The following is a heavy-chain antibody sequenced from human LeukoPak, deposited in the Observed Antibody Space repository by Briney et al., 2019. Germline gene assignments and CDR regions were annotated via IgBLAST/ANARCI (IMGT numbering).Heavy chain of an antibody. CDR3: AKARSGYLTPFDY. J-gene: IGHJ4*02. CDR1: GFTFDDYA. D-gene: IGHD3-3*01. Sequence: PGRSLRLSCAASGFTFDDYALHWVRQAPGKGLEWVSGISYNSGTIAYADSVKARFTISRDNAKCSLYLEMNNLRLEDTAFYFCAKARSGYLTPFDYWGQGALVTVSS. V-gene: IGHV3-9*01. CDR2: ISYNSGTI.